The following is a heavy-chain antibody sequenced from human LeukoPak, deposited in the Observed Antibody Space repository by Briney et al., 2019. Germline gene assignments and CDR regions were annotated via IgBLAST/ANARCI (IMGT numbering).Heavy chain of an antibody. Sequence: PSETLSLTCTVSGGSVSSGSYYWSWIRQPPGKGLEWIGYIYYSGSTNYNPSLKSRVTISVGTSKNQFSLKLSSATAADTAVYYCAGLRIMITFGGVIPAPGMDVWGQGTTVTVSS. J-gene: IGHJ6*02. V-gene: IGHV4-61*01. CDR2: IYYSGST. CDR3: AGLRIMITFGGVIPAPGMDV. CDR1: GGSVSSGSYY. D-gene: IGHD3-16*02.